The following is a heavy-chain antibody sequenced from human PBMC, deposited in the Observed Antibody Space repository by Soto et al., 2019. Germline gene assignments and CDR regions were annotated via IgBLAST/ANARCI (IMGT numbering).Heavy chain of an antibody. CDR3: AKDRQLLPTFIDY. D-gene: IGHD2-2*01. CDR2: ISGSGGST. J-gene: IGHJ4*02. CDR1: GFTFSSYA. V-gene: IGHV3-23*01. Sequence: EVQLLESGGGLVQPGGSLRLSCAASGFTFSSYAMSWVRQAPGKGLEWVSAISGSGGSTYYADSVKGRFTISRDNSKNTLYLQMNSLRAEDTAVYYCAKDRQLLPTFIDYWGQVTLVTVSS.